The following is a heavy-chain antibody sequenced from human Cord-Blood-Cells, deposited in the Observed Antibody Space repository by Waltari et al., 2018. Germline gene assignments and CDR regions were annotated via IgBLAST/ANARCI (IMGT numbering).Heavy chain of an antibody. V-gene: IGHV4-39*02. CDR2: IYYSGST. CDR1: GGSISSSSYY. Sequence: QLQLQESGPGLVKPSETLSLTCTVSGGSISSSSYYWGWIRQPPGKGLEWIGSIYYSGSTYYNPSLKSRVTISVDTSKNQFSLKLSSVTAADTAVYYCARETGYCSSTSCYRGAFDIWGQGTMVTVSS. D-gene: IGHD2-2*02. CDR3: ARETGYCSSTSCYRGAFDI. J-gene: IGHJ3*02.